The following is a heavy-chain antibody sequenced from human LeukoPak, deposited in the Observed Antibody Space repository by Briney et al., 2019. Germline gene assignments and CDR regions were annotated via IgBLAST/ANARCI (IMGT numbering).Heavy chain of an antibody. CDR3: VTYYFDSSGPKKNY. CDR2: INHSGST. D-gene: IGHD3-22*01. J-gene: IGHJ4*02. Sequence: PGGSLRLSCAASELTSSTSWMSWIRQPPGKGLEWIGEINHSGSTNYNPSLKSRVTISVDMSKKQFSLKLSSVTAADTAVYYCVTYYFDSSGPKKNYWGQGTLVTVSS. V-gene: IGHV4-34*08. CDR1: ELTSSTSW.